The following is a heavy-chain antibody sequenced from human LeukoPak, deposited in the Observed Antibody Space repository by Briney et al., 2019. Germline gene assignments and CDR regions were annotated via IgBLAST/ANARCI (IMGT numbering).Heavy chain of an antibody. V-gene: IGHV3-7*01. Sequence: GGSLRLSCAASGFTFSSYWVSWVRQAPGKGLEWVANIKQDGSEKYYVDSVKGRFTISRDNGKKSLYLQMNSLRAEDTAVYYCARGHWGLDSWGQGTLVSVSS. D-gene: IGHD7-27*01. CDR3: ARGHWGLDS. CDR1: GFTFSSYW. CDR2: IKQDGSEK. J-gene: IGHJ4*02.